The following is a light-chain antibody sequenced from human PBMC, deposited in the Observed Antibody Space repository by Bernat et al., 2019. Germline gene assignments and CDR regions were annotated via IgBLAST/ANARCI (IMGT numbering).Light chain of an antibody. CDR1: SSDVGGYNY. CDR2: EVS. V-gene: IGLV2-8*01. Sequence: QSALTQPPSASGSPGQSVTISCTGTSSDVGGYNYVSWYQQHPGKAPKLMIYEVSKRPSGVPDRFSGSKSGNTASLNVSGLQAEEEADYYCSSYAGSNEVVFGGGTKLTVL. CDR3: SSYAGSNEVV. J-gene: IGLJ2*01.